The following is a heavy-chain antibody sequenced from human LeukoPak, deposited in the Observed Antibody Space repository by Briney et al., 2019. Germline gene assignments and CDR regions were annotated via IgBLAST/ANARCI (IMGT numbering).Heavy chain of an antibody. CDR2: TSGSGGST. V-gene: IGHV3-23*01. J-gene: IGHJ3*02. D-gene: IGHD1-26*01. CDR3: AKDMIVGATRWAGGAFDI. CDR1: GFTFSSYA. Sequence: PGGSLRFSCAASGFTFSSYAMSWVRQAPGKGLEWVSATSGSGGSTYYADSVKGRFTISRDNSKNTLYLQMNSLRAEDTAVYYCAKDMIVGATRWAGGAFDIWGQGTMVTVSS.